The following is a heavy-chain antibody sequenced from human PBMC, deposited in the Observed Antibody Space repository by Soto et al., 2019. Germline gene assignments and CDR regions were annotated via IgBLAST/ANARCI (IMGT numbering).Heavy chain of an antibody. CDR2: VFYGGT. CDR3: ARLDVRGAFHFDY. CDR1: GRSMSSNY. V-gene: IGHV4-59*01. J-gene: IGHJ4*02. Sequence: SETLSLTCSVSGRSMSSNYWSWIRQSPDKGLEWLGYVFYGGTDYNPSLEGRVSMSVETSKSQFSLKLTSVTAADTAVYYCARLDVRGAFHFDYWGQGTPVTVSS. D-gene: IGHD3-10*02.